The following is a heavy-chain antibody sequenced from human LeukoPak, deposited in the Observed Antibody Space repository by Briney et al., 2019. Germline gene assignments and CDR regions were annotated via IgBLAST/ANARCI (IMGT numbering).Heavy chain of an antibody. CDR3: ARLNDYGGNSFDY. Sequence: GGSLRLSCAASGFTFSDYYMSWVRQAPGKGLEWVSVIYSGGSTYYADSVKGRFTISRDNSKNTLYLQMNSLRAEDTAVYYCARLNDYGGNSFDYWGQGTLVTVSS. CDR1: GFTFSDYY. D-gene: IGHD4-23*01. J-gene: IGHJ4*02. CDR2: IYSGGST. V-gene: IGHV3-53*01.